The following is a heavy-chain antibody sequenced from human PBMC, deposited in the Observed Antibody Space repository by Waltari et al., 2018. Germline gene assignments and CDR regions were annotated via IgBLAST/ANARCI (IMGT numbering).Heavy chain of an antibody. CDR1: GSTFPTDA. D-gene: IGHD4-17*01. V-gene: IGHV1-3*01. CDR3: ASNHGDYPNLAFDL. J-gene: IGHJ3*01. Sequence: QVQLVQSGAEVKKPGASVKVSCKASGSTFPTDAMHWVRQAPGQRLEWMGWINPGNGNTKYSQKFQGRVTISRDTSASTAYMELSSLGSEDTAVYYCASNHGDYPNLAFDLWGQGTMVTVSS. CDR2: INPGNGNT.